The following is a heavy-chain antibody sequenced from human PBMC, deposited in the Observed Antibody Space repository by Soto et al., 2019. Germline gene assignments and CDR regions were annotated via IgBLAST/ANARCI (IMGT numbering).Heavy chain of an antibody. CDR3: ARDRYYYGSGSYYISWFDP. Sequence: ASVKVSCKTSGYTFTTYGVSWVRQAPGQGLEWMGWISAYNGNKNYAQKLQGRVTMTTDTSTSTAYMELRGLRSDDTAVYYCARDRYYYGSGSYYISWFDPWGQGTLVTVSS. CDR1: GYTFTTYG. J-gene: IGHJ5*02. V-gene: IGHV1-18*04. CDR2: ISAYNGNK. D-gene: IGHD3-10*01.